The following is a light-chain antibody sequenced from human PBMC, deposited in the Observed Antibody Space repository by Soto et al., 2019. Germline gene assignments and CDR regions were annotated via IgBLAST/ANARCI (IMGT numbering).Light chain of an antibody. J-gene: IGKJ2*01. V-gene: IGKV1-39*01. CDR1: QSVIKY. CDR2: TTS. CDR3: QQYYTNPT. Sequence: DIQMTQSPSSLSASVGDSVTITCRASQSVIKYLNWYQHKPGKTPNLLMHTTSTLHSGVPSRFSGSGYGTDFTITISRLQPEDSATYYCQQYYTNPTFGQGTKLEI.